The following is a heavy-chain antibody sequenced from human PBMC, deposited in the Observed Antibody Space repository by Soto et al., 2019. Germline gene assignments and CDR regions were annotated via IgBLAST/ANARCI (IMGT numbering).Heavy chain of an antibody. Sequence: LRLSCTTSGFTFNTYGMYWVRQAPGKGLEWVAIIWYDGSNKYYRDSVKGRFTISRDNSKNTLYLQMNSLRAEDTALYYCARGDCTGAYCYSWPFNYGVDVWGQGTTVTVSS. CDR2: IWYDGSNK. CDR3: ARGDCTGAYCYSWPFNYGVDV. CDR1: GFTFNTYG. D-gene: IGHD2-15*01. J-gene: IGHJ6*02. V-gene: IGHV3-33*08.